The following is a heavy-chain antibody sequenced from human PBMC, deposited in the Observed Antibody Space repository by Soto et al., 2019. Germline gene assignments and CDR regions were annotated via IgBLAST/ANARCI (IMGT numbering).Heavy chain of an antibody. CDR3: ASEGPTSCYGP. CDR2: MNPNSGNT. V-gene: IGHV1-8*01. D-gene: IGHD2-2*01. CDR1: GYTFTSYD. Sequence: QVQLVQSGAEVKQPGASVKVSCKASGYTFTSYDINWVRQATGQGLEWMGWMNPNSGNTGYARKFQGRVTMTRTTAISTAYMELCSLRSEDTAVEYCASEGPTSCYGPWGQGTLVTVSS. J-gene: IGHJ5*02.